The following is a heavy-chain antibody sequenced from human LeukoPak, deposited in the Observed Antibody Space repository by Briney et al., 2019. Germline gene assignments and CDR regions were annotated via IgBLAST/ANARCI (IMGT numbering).Heavy chain of an antibody. CDR3: ARGYCSGGSCGYFQH. J-gene: IGHJ1*01. D-gene: IGHD2-15*01. V-gene: IGHV4-61*02. CDR2: IYTSGST. Sequence: PSETLSLTCTVSGGSISSGSYYWSWIRQPAGKGLEWFGRIYTSGSTNYNPSLKSRVTISVDTSKNQFSLKLSSVTAADTAVYYCARGYCSGGSCGYFQHWGQGTLVTVSS. CDR1: GGSISSGSYY.